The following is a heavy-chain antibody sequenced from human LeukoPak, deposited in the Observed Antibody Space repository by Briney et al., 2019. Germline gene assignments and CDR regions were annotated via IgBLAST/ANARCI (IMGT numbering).Heavy chain of an antibody. CDR1: GFTFSSYG. D-gene: IGHD3-3*01. Sequence: GSLRLSCAASGFTFSSYGMHWVRQAPGKGLEWVAVIWYDGSNKYYADSVKGRFTISRDNSKNTLYLEMKSLRDEDTAVYYCARDEGNYDFLSGFYFYWGQGTLVTLSS. J-gene: IGHJ4*02. CDR2: IWYDGSNK. CDR3: ARDEGNYDFLSGFYFY. V-gene: IGHV3-33*01.